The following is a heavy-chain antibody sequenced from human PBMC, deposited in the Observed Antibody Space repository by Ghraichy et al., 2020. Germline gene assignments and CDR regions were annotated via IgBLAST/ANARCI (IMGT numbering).Heavy chain of an antibody. V-gene: IGHV1-69*13. Sequence: SVKVSCKASGGTFSSYSISWVRQAPGQGLEWMGRIIPIFGTPNYAQKFQARVYAQKFQGRVPITADESTSTAYMELSSLRSEDTAVYYCASLPDYGGNSATDDWGQGTLVTVSS. CDR2: IIPIFGTP. D-gene: IGHD4-23*01. J-gene: IGHJ4*02. CDR1: GGTFSSYS. CDR3: ASLPDYGGNSATDD.